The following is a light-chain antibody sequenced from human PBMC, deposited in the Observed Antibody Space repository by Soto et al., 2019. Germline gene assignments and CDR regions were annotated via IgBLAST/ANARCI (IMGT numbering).Light chain of an antibody. CDR1: QAISSW. CDR2: MAS. CDR3: QHYNSYSEA. J-gene: IGKJ1*01. V-gene: IGKV1-5*03. Sequence: DIQMTQSPSSLSGSVGDGVTITCRASQAISSWLAWYQQKPGKAPKLLIYMASTLHSGVPSRFSGSGSGTEFTLTISSLQPDDFATYYCQHYNSYSEAFGQGTKVDI.